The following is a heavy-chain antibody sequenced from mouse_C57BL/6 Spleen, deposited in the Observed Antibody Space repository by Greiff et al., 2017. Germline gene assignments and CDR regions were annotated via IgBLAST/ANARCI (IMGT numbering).Heavy chain of an antibody. CDR1: GYTFTSYW. Sequence: QVQLKQPGAELVKPGASVKMSCKASGYTFTSYWITWVKQRPGQGLEWIGDIYPGSGSTNYNEKFKSKATLTVDTSSSTAYMQLSSLTSEDSEVYYCARSGTTVVADWYFDVWGTGTTVTVSS. D-gene: IGHD1-1*01. J-gene: IGHJ1*03. CDR2: IYPGSGST. CDR3: ARSGTTVVADWYFDV. V-gene: IGHV1-55*01.